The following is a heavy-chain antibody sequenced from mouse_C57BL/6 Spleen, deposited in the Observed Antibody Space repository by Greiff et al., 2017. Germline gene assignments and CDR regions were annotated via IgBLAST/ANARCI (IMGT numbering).Heavy chain of an antibody. CDR3: ASSYFDY. CDR1: GYTFTSYW. Sequence: VQLQQSGAELVMPGASVKLSCKASGYTFTSYWMHWVKQRPGQGLEWIGEIDPSDSYTNYNQKFKGKSTLTVDKSSSTAYMQLSSLTSEDSAVYYCASSYFDYWGQGTTLTVSS. V-gene: IGHV1-69*01. CDR2: IDPSDSYT. J-gene: IGHJ2*01.